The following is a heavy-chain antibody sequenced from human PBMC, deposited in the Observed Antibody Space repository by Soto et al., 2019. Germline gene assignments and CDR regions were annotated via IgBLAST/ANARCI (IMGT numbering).Heavy chain of an antibody. V-gene: IGHV4-59*08. Sequence: SETLSLTCTVSGGSISSYYWSWIRQPPGKGLEWIGYIYYSGSTNYNPSLKSRVTISVDTSKNQFSLKLSSVTAADTAVYYCARLSWCSGGSCYLFDYWGQGTPVTVS. D-gene: IGHD2-15*01. J-gene: IGHJ4*02. CDR3: ARLSWCSGGSCYLFDY. CDR2: IYYSGST. CDR1: GGSISSYY.